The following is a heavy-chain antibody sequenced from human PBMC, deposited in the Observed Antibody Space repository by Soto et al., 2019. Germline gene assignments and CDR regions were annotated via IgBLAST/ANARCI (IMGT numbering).Heavy chain of an antibody. V-gene: IGHV3-7*03. CDR2: IKQDGSEK. Sequence: GSLRLSCAASGFTFSSYWVSWVRQAPGKGLEWVANIKQDGSEKYYVDSVKGRFTISRDNAKNSLYLQMNSLRAEDTAVYYCARVSRSSDAFDIWGQGTMVTVSS. J-gene: IGHJ3*02. D-gene: IGHD4-17*01. CDR3: ARVSRSSDAFDI. CDR1: GFTFSSYW.